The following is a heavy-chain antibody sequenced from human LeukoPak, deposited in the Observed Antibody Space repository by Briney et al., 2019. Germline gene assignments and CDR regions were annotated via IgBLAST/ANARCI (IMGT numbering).Heavy chain of an antibody. CDR3: TRLGSVAATGYFQD. Sequence: GESLKISCKGSGYSFTSYWIAWVRQMPGKGLEWMGIIYPGDSDTRYSPSFQGQVAISADRSISTAYLQWSSLRASDTAMYYCTRLGSVAATGYFQDWGQGTLVTVSS. V-gene: IGHV5-51*01. CDR2: IYPGDSDT. J-gene: IGHJ1*01. CDR1: GYSFTSYW. D-gene: IGHD6-19*01.